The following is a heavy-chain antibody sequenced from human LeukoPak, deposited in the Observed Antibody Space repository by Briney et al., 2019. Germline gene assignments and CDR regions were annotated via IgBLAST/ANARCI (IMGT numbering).Heavy chain of an antibody. D-gene: IGHD2-15*01. CDR1: GGSISSYY. J-gene: IGHJ4*02. Sequence: SETLSLTCTVSGGSISSYYWSWIRQPPGKGLEWIGYIYSSGSTNYNPSLRSRVTISVDTSKNHFSLQLNSVTPEDTAVYYCARGVHSYYFDYWGQGTLVTVSS. V-gene: IGHV4-59*12. CDR3: ARGVHSYYFDY. CDR2: IYSSGST.